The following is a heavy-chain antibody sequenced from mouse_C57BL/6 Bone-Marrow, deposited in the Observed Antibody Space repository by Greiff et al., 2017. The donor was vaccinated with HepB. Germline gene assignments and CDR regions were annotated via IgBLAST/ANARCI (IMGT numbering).Heavy chain of an antibody. CDR3: ARDRRWLRQNWYFDV. Sequence: EVQRVESEGGLVQPGSSMKLSCTASGFTFSDYYMAWVRQVPEKGLEWVANINYDGSSTYYLDSLKSRFIISRDNAKNILYLQMSSLKSEDTATYYCARDRRWLRQNWYFDVWGTGTTVTVSS. CDR1: GFTFSDYY. CDR2: INYDGSST. V-gene: IGHV5-16*01. D-gene: IGHD2-2*01. J-gene: IGHJ1*03.